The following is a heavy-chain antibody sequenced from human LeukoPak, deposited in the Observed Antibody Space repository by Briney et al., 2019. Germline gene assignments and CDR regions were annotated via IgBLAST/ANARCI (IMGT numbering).Heavy chain of an antibody. CDR1: GFTFTSFG. CDR2: ISGYNGDT. V-gene: IGHV1-18*01. J-gene: IGHJ5*02. CDR3: ARDPSNTSGWKTWFDT. D-gene: IGHD6-19*01. Sequence: GASVKVSCKASGFTFTSFGFSWVRQAPGQGLEWMGWISGYNGDTNYAQKLQGRVSMTTDTSTTTAYMELRSLRSDDTGFYYCARDPSNTSGWKTWFDTWGQGTLVTVSS.